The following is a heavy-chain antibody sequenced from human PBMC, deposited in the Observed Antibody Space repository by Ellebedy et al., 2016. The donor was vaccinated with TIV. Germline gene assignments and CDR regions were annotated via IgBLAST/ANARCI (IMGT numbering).Heavy chain of an antibody. J-gene: IGHJ4*02. CDR2: IWYDGRKT. CDR3: ARELAVAGTRAAFDY. Sequence: GGSLRLSCAASGFTFDRFGMHWVRQVPGKGLEWVGVIWYDGRKTDSADSVKGRFTISRDNSKSTLYLQMHSLRAEDTAVYYCARELAVAGTRAAFDYWGQGTLVTVSS. D-gene: IGHD6-19*01. V-gene: IGHV3-33*01. CDR1: GFTFDRFG.